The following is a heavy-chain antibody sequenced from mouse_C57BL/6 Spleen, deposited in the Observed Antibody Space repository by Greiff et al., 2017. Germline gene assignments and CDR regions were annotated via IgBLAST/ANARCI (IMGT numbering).Heavy chain of an antibody. CDR1: GYTFTSYW. V-gene: IGHV1-59*01. CDR2: IDPSDSYT. CDR3: ARGDGNYLAY. D-gene: IGHD2-1*01. Sequence: QVQLQQPGAELVRPGTSVKLSCKASGYTFTSYWMHWVKQRPGQGLEWIGVIDPSDSYTNYNQKFKGKATLTVDTSSSPAYMQLSSLTSENSAVYYCARGDGNYLAYWGQGTLVTVSA. J-gene: IGHJ3*01.